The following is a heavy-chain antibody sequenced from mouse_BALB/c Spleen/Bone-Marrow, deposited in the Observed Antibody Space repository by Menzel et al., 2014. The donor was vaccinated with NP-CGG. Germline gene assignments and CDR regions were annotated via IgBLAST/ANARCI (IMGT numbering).Heavy chain of an antibody. J-gene: IGHJ1*01. Sequence: VKLVEPGPGLVAPSQSLSITCTVSGFSLTSYGVHWVRQPPGRGLEWLGVIWAGGSTNYNSALMSRLSISKDNSKSQVFLKMNSLQTEDTAMYYCARDRIDVWGAGTTVTVSS. CDR1: GFSLTSYG. CDR3: ARDRIDV. CDR2: IWAGGST. V-gene: IGHV2-9*02.